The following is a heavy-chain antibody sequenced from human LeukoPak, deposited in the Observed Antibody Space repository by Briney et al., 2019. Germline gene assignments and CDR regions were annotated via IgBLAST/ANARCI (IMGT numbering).Heavy chain of an antibody. V-gene: IGHV3-21*01. CDR3: ARAASRQVGATDLDY. D-gene: IGHD1-26*01. CDR1: GFTFSSYS. J-gene: IGHJ4*02. CDR2: ISSSSNYI. Sequence: GGSLRLSCAASGFTFSSYSMNWARQAPGKGLEWVSSISSSSNYIYYADSVKGQFTISRDNAKNSLYLQMNSLRAEDTAVYYCARAASRQVGATDLDYWGQGTLVTVSS.